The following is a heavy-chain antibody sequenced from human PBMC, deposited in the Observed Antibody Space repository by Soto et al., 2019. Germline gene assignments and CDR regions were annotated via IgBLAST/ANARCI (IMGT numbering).Heavy chain of an antibody. CDR2: IMSMLEKT. V-gene: IGHV1-69*01. J-gene: IGHJ4*02. CDR1: GGTFSSYV. Sequence: QVQLVQSGAEVKKPGSSVKVSCKASGGTFSSYVISWVRQAPGQGLEWMGGIMSMLEKTTYAQRFQGRVTITADETTSTAYMELSSRRSEDTAFYFCSYSIRPLGFDFWGQGTLVTVSS. CDR3: SYSIRPLGFDF. D-gene: IGHD2-2*01.